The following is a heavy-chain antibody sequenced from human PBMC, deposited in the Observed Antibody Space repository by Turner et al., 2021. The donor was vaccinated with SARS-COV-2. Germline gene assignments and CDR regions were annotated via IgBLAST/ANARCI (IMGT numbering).Heavy chain of an antibody. CDR1: GFTVSSNY. J-gene: IGHJ6*02. Sequence: EVQLVESGGGLVQPGGSMRLSCAASGFTVSSNYMNWVRQAPGKGLEWVSIIYSGGSTYYADSVKGRFTISRHNSKNTLYLQMNSLRAEDTAVYYCARDLVYRGMDVWGQGTTVTVSS. CDR2: IYSGGST. CDR3: ARDLVYRGMDV. V-gene: IGHV3-53*04. D-gene: IGHD5-18*01.